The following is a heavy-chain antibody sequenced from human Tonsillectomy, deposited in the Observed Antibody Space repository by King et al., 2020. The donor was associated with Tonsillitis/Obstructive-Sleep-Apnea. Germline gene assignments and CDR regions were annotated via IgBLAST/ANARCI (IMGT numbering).Heavy chain of an antibody. Sequence: VQLVESGGGLVQPGGSLRLSCAASGFIFSDYAVSWVRQAPGKGLEWGSAISGTGDTSYYAESVRGRFPISRDNSKNTLYLQMNSLRAEDTAVYFCAKVGVFGVVITSFFDYWGQGILVTVSS. CDR2: ISGTGDTS. D-gene: IGHD3-3*01. V-gene: IGHV3-23*04. J-gene: IGHJ4*02. CDR3: AKVGVFGVVITSFFDY. CDR1: GFIFSDYA.